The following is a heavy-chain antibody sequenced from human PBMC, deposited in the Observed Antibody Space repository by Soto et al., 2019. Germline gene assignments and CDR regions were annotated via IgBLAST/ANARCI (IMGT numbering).Heavy chain of an antibody. J-gene: IGHJ4*02. CDR1: GFTFSSYS. V-gene: IGHV3-21*01. CDR3: ARDLVGSYRVCDY. D-gene: IGHD1-26*01. Sequence: EVQLVESGGGLVKPGGSLRLSCAASGFTFSSYSMNWVRQAPGKGLEWVSSISSSSSYIYYADSVKGRFTISRDNAKNSLYLQMNSLRAEDTAVYYCARDLVGSYRVCDYWGQGTLVNVSS. CDR2: ISSSSSYI.